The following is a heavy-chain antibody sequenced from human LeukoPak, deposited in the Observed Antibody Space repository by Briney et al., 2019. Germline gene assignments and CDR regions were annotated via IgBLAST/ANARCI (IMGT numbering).Heavy chain of an antibody. J-gene: IGHJ4*02. Sequence: PGGSLRLSCTASGFSFSGHWMHWARQLPRKGLVWVSRISPTGSTTSYADSVKGRFAVSRDNAKNTLYLQVNNLRAEDTAVYYCARGPNSNWSGLDFWGQGTLLTVSS. CDR3: ARGPNSNWSGLDF. V-gene: IGHV3-74*01. CDR2: ISPTGSTT. CDR1: GFSFSGHW. D-gene: IGHD6-6*01.